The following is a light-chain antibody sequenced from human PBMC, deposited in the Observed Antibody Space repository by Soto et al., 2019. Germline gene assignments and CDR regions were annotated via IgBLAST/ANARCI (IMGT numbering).Light chain of an antibody. Sequence: EMVLTQSPGTLSLSPGESATRSCRASQSVSSSYLAWYQQKPGQAPRLLIYGASSRATGIPDRFSGSGSGTDFTLTISRLEPEDFAVYYCQQYGSSLLTFGGGTKVEIK. J-gene: IGKJ4*01. CDR1: QSVSSSY. CDR2: GAS. CDR3: QQYGSSLLT. V-gene: IGKV3-20*01.